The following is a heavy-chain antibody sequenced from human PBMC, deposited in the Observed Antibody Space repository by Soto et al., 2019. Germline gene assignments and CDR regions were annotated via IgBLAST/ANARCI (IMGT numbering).Heavy chain of an antibody. CDR1: GGSISSGGYY. CDR3: ARDGSGQFDY. D-gene: IGHD3-10*01. V-gene: IGHV4-31*03. J-gene: IGHJ4*02. CDR2: IYYSGST. Sequence: SETLSLTCTVSGGSISSGGYYWSWIRQHPGKGLEWIGYIYYSGSTYYNPSLKSRVTISVDTSKNQFSLKLSSATAADTAVYYCARDGSGQFDYWGQGTLVTVSS.